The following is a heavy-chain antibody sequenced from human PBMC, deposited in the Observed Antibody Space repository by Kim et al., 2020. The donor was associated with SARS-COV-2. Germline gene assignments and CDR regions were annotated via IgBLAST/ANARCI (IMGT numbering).Heavy chain of an antibody. CDR2: ISAYNGNT. CDR3: ARGVIIAAAGWSYGASRYFDL. J-gene: IGHJ2*01. CDR1: GYTFSSYG. Sequence: ASVKVSCTASGYTFSSYGISWVRQAPGQGLEWMGWISAYNGNTNYAQKLQARVTMTTDTSTSTAYLELGSLRSDDTAVYYCARGVIIAAAGWSYGASRYFDLWGRGTLVTVS. D-gene: IGHD6-13*01. V-gene: IGHV1-18*01.